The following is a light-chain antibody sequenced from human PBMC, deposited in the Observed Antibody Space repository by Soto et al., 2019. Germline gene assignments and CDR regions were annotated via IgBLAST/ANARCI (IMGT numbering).Light chain of an antibody. V-gene: IGKV1-5*03. CDR3: QHYNSYSEA. CDR1: QTISSW. J-gene: IGKJ1*01. Sequence: DIQMTNSPSTLSGSVGDRVTITCRASQTISSWLARYQQKPGKAPKLLIYKASTLKSGVPSRFSGSGSGTEFTLTISSLQPDDFATYYCQHYNSYSEAFGQGTKVDI. CDR2: KAS.